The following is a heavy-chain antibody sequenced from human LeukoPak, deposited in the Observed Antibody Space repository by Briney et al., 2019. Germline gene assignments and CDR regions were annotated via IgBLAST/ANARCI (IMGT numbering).Heavy chain of an antibody. CDR2: IYYSGST. J-gene: IGHJ4*02. CDR3: ARVRLSGYPMGYFDY. CDR1: GGSISSHY. V-gene: IGHV4-59*11. Sequence: SETLSLTCTVSGGSISSHYWSWIRQPPGKGLEWIGYIYYSGSTNYNPSLKSRVTISVDTSKNQFSLKLSSVTAADTAVYYCARVRLSGYPMGYFDYWGQGTLVTVSS. D-gene: IGHD5-12*01.